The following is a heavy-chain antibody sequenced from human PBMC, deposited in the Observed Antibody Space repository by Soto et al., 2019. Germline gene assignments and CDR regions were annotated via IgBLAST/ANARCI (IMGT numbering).Heavy chain of an antibody. CDR3: AKRGGYAISFFDS. V-gene: IGHV3-23*01. Sequence: HPVGSLRLSCAGTGFNFGGYAMSWVRQAPGKGLEWVSTLSGDGSRAYYADSVRGRFTVSRDNSKSTLYLRMNSLRADDTAIYYCAKRGGYAISFFDSWGQGTLVTVSS. D-gene: IGHD3-16*01. J-gene: IGHJ4*02. CDR2: LSGDGSRA. CDR1: GFNFGGYA.